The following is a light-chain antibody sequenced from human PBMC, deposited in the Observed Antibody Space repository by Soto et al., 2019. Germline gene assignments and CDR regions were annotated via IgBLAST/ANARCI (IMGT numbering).Light chain of an antibody. CDR2: KAS. CDR3: QQYKRYWT. Sequence: DIQMTQSPSTLSASVGDRVTITCRASQSISSWLAWYQQKPGKAPKLLIFKASTLESGVPSRFSGSGSGTELALTISSLKTADFATSYCQQYKRYWTFGQGTKVDIK. CDR1: QSISSW. J-gene: IGKJ1*01. V-gene: IGKV1-5*03.